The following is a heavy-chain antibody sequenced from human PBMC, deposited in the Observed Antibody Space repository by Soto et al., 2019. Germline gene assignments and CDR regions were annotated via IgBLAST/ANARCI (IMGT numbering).Heavy chain of an antibody. Sequence: SETLSLTCTVSGGSISSGGYYWSWIRQHPGKGLEWIGYIYYSGSTYYNPSLKSRVTISVDTSKNQFSLKLSSVTAADTAVYYCARDQSGIVKDWGQGTLVTVS. CDR3: ARDQSGIVKD. CDR2: IYYSGST. V-gene: IGHV4-31*03. CDR1: GGSISSGGYY. D-gene: IGHD2-15*01. J-gene: IGHJ4*02.